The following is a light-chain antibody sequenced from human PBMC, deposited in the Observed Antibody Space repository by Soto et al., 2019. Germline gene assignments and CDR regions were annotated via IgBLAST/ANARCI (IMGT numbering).Light chain of an antibody. J-gene: IGLJ1*01. V-gene: IGLV2-23*01. CDR3: CSYAGSSTSRV. CDR2: EGS. Sequence: QSALTQPASVSGSPGQSITISCTGTRSDVGSYNLVSWYQQHPGKAPKLMIYEGSKRPSGVSNRFSGSKSGNTASLTISGLQAEDEADYYCCSYAGSSTSRVFGTGTKVTVL. CDR1: RSDVGSYNL.